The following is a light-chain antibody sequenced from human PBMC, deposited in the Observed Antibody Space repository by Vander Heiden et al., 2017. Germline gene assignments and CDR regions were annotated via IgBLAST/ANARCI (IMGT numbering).Light chain of an antibody. Sequence: NFMLAQPHSVSESPGATVTISCTRSSGSIASAYVQWFQQSPGSPPSTVIYDDNKRLAGVPDRFSGSIDSSSNTASLTISGLKAEDEAYYYCQSYASSRRVFGGGTKLTVL. CDR1: SGSIASAY. J-gene: IGLJ3*02. CDR3: QSYASSRRV. CDR2: DDN. V-gene: IGLV6-57*01.